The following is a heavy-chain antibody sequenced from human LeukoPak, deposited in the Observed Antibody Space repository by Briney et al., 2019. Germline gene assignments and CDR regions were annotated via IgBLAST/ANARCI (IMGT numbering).Heavy chain of an antibody. J-gene: IGHJ4*02. D-gene: IGHD2-21*02. Sequence: PGGSLRLSCAASEFTFSNYVMNWVRQAPGKGLEWVSSIRQSGDITYYADSVTGRFTISRDNSKDTLFLQMHSLRPGDTAVYYCVREDTPATANYWGQGTLVTISS. CDR3: VREDTPATANY. V-gene: IGHV3-23*01. CDR2: IRQSGDIT. CDR1: EFTFSNYV.